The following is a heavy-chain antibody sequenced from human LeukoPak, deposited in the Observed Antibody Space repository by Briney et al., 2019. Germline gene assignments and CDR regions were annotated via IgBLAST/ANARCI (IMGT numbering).Heavy chain of an antibody. J-gene: IGHJ4*02. Sequence: SETLSLTCTVSGVSISNHYSSWIRQPPGKGLEWIGYIYYSGSTNYNPSLKSRVTMSVDTSKNQFSLKLSSVTAADTAVYYCARIDRAVAGTIDYWGQGTLVTVSS. CDR2: IYYSGST. CDR3: ARIDRAVAGTIDY. V-gene: IGHV4-59*08. CDR1: GVSISNHY. D-gene: IGHD6-19*01.